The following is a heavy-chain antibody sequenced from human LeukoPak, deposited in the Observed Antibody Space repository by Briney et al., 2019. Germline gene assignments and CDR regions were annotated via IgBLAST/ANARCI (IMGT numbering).Heavy chain of an antibody. CDR2: MNPNGGNT. CDR3: ARGGYSSGWSP. J-gene: IGHJ5*02. CDR1: GYTFTSYD. Sequence: ASVKVSCKASGYTFTSYDINWVRQATGQGLEWMGWMNPNGGNTGYAQKFQGRVTMTRDTSINTAYMELSSLTSEDTAVYYCARGGYSSGWSPWGQGTLVTVSS. V-gene: IGHV1-8*01. D-gene: IGHD6-19*01.